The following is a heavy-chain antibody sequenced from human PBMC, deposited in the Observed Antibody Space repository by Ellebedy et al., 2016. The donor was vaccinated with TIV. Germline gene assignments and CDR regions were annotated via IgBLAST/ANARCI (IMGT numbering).Heavy chain of an antibody. CDR1: GYTFTNSY. V-gene: IGHV1-46*01. Sequence: AASVKVSCKASGYTFTNSYMHWVRQAPGQGLEWMGLINPSGGSTTYAQKFRGRVTMTWDTSTSTVYMEVSSLRSDDTAVYYCARVGMDSGYSMDVWGQGTTVTVSS. J-gene: IGHJ6*02. CDR2: INPSGGST. D-gene: IGHD3-22*01. CDR3: ARVGMDSGYSMDV.